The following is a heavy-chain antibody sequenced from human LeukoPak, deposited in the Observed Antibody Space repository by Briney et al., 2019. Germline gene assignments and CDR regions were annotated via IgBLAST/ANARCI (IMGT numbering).Heavy chain of an antibody. Sequence: PSETLSLTCAVSGYSISSGYYWGWIRQPPGKGLEWIGSIYHSGSTYYNPSLKSRVTISVDTSKNQFSLKLSSVTAADTAVYYRARGGYDILTGFDYWGQGTLVTVSS. CDR1: GYSISSGYY. CDR2: IYHSGST. V-gene: IGHV4-38-2*01. J-gene: IGHJ4*02. D-gene: IGHD3-9*01. CDR3: ARGGYDILTGFDY.